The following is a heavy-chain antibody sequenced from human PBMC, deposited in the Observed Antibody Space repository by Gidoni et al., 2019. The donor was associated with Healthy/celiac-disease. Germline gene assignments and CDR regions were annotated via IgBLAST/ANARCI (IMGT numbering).Heavy chain of an antibody. CDR1: GFSLSTSGMR. D-gene: IGHD6-13*01. J-gene: IGHJ4*02. Sequence: QVTLKESGPELVKPTQTLTLTCTFSGFSLSTSGMRVSWIRQPPGKALEWLARIDWDDDKFYSTSLKTRLTISKDTSKNQVVLTMTNMDPVDTATYYCARSGYSSSWYSAFFDYWGQGTLVTVSS. CDR3: ARSGYSSSWYSAFFDY. CDR2: IDWDDDK. V-gene: IGHV2-70*04.